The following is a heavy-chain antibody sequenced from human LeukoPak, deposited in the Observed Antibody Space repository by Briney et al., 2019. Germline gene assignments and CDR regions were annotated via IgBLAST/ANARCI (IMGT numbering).Heavy chain of an antibody. Sequence: GGSLRLSCAASEFTFSSYAMTWVRQAPGEGLEWVSVISGNGGSTYYADSVKGRFTISRDNSKNTLYLQMNSLRAEDTAVYYCAKGLSSSWVPGIAVAGGLDYWGQGTLVTVSS. CDR3: AKGLSSSWVPGIAVAGGLDY. J-gene: IGHJ4*02. CDR2: ISGNGGST. D-gene: IGHD6-19*01. CDR1: EFTFSSYA. V-gene: IGHV3-23*01.